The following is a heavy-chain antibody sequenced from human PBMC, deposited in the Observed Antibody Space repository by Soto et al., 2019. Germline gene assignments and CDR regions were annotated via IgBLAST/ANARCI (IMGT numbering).Heavy chain of an antibody. V-gene: IGHV2-5*02. J-gene: IGHJ5*01. CDR2: IYWDDYK. CDR1: GFSLSTSGVG. Sequence: SGPTLVNPTQTLTLTCTFSGFSLSTSGVGVGWIRQPPGEALGWLALIYWDDYKHFSPSLESRLTITKDTSRNQVVLTMTNMDPVDTATFFFVHRAGPQGNGEGGCLDSWGRGPGATVSP. CDR3: VHRAGPQGNGEGGCLDS. D-gene: IGHD3-10*01.